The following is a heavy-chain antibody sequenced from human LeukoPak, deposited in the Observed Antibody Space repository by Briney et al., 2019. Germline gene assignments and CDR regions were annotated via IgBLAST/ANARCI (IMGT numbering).Heavy chain of an antibody. D-gene: IGHD6-13*01. Sequence: GGSLRLSCAASGFTFKNYAMNWVRQSPGQGLEWVSTISGDAVTSWYADSVKGRFTVSRDNSKNIVFLQMNNLRAEDTAVYYCARDSSSWSSLHDYWGQGTLVTVSS. CDR3: ARDSSSWSSLHDY. V-gene: IGHV3-23*01. CDR2: ISGDAVTS. J-gene: IGHJ4*02. CDR1: GFTFKNYA.